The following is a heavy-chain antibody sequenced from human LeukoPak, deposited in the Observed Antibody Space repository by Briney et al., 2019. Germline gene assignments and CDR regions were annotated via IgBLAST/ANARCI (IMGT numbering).Heavy chain of an antibody. Sequence: VASVKVSCKVSGYTLTELSMHWVRQAPGKGLEWMGGFDPEDGETIYAQKFQGRVTMTRNTSISTAYMELSSLRSEDTAVYYCARGGRTTVTYGGYWGQGTLVTVSS. V-gene: IGHV1-24*01. J-gene: IGHJ4*02. CDR2: FDPEDGET. CDR1: GYTLTELS. D-gene: IGHD4-17*01. CDR3: ARGGRTTVTYGGY.